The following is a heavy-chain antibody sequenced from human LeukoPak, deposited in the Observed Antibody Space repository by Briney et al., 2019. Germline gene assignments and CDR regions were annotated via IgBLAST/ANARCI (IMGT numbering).Heavy chain of an antibody. CDR3: ARGGYCSSTSCPPLGY. J-gene: IGHJ4*02. CDR1: GGSISSSNW. CDR2: IYHSGST. Sequence: PSETLSLTCAVSGGSISSSNWWSWVRQPPGKGLEWIGEIYHSGSTNYNPSLKSRVTISVDKSKNQFSLKLSSVTAADTAVYYCARGGYCSSTSCPPLGYWGQGTLVTVSS. D-gene: IGHD2-2*01. V-gene: IGHV4-4*02.